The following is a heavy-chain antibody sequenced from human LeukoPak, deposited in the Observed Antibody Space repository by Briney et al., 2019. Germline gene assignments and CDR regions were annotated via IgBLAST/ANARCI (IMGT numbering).Heavy chain of an antibody. D-gene: IGHD6-19*01. V-gene: IGHV3-30*18. CDR1: GFTFSSYG. CDR2: ISYDGSNK. CDR3: AKDSSGWYGAPYYFDY. Sequence: GGSLRLSCAASGFTFSSYGMHWVRQAPGKGLEWVAVISYDGSNKYYADSVKGRFTISRDNSKNTLYLQMNSLRAEDTAVYYCAKDSSGWYGAPYYFDYWGQGTLVTVSS. J-gene: IGHJ4*02.